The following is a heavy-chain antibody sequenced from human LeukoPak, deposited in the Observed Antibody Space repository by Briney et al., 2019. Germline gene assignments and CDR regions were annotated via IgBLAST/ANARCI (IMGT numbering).Heavy chain of an antibody. CDR2: IYYSGST. V-gene: IGHV4-59*01. CDR1: GGSISSYY. D-gene: IGHD3-3*01. Sequence: SETLSLTCTVSGGSISSYYWSWIRQPPGKGLEWIGYIYYSGSTNYNPSLKSRVTISVDTSKNQFSLKLSSVTAADTAVYYCARAEWLLDAFDIWGQGTMVTVSS. J-gene: IGHJ3*02. CDR3: ARAEWLLDAFDI.